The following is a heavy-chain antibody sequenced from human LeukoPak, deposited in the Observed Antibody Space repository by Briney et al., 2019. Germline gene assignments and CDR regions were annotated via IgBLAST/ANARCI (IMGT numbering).Heavy chain of an antibody. CDR2: ISYDGSNK. V-gene: IGHV3-30*04. D-gene: IGHD2-15*01. Sequence: PGRSLRLSCAASGFTFSSYAMHWVRQAPGKGLEWVAVISYDGSNKYYADSVKGRFTISRDNSKNTLYRQMNSLRAEDTAVYYCARVGVVAATTYYYYGMDVWGKGTTVTVSS. J-gene: IGHJ6*04. CDR1: GFTFSSYA. CDR3: ARVGVVAATTYYYYGMDV.